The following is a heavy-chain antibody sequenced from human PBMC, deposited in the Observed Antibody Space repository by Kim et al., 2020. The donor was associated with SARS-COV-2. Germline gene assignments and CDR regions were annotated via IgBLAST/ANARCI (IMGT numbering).Heavy chain of an antibody. Sequence: SETLSLTCAVYGGSFSGYYWSWIRQPPGKGLEWIGEINHSGSTNYNPSLKSRVTISVDTSKNQFSLKLSSVTAADTAVYYCARGIVVVPAATDYYYYYGMDVWGQGTTVTVSS. CDR3: ARGIVVVPAATDYYYYYGMDV. D-gene: IGHD2-2*01. V-gene: IGHV4-34*01. CDR2: INHSGST. CDR1: GGSFSGYY. J-gene: IGHJ6*02.